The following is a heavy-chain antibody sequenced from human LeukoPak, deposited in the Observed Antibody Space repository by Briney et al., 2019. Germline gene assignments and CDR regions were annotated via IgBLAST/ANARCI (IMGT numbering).Heavy chain of an antibody. CDR2: IIPILGIA. CDR1: GGTFSSYA. Sequence: AVKVSCKASGGTFSSYAISWVRQAPGQGLEWMGRIIPILGIANYAQKFQGRVTITADKSTSTAYMELSSLRSEDTAVYYCAGGLQGPDRFDYWGQGTLVTVSS. D-gene: IGHD1-14*01. V-gene: IGHV1-69*04. CDR3: AGGLQGPDRFDY. J-gene: IGHJ4*02.